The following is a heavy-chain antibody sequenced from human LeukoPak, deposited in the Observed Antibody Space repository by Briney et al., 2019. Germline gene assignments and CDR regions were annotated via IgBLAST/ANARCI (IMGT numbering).Heavy chain of an antibody. CDR1: GFTFSSYS. J-gene: IGHJ6*02. CDR3: ARGYPPAMDYYYYYGMDV. V-gene: IGHV3-21*01. D-gene: IGHD5-18*01. Sequence: GGSLRLSCAASGFTFSSYSMNWVRQAPGKGLEWVSSISSSSSYIYYADSVKGRFTISRDNAKNSLYLQMNSLRAEDTAVYYCARGYPPAMDYYYYYGMDVWGQGTTVTVSS. CDR2: ISSSSSYI.